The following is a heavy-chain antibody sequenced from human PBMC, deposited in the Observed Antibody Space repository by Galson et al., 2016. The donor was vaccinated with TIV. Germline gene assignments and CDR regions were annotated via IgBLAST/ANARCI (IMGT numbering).Heavy chain of an antibody. Sequence: SVKVSCKASGGTFISYTLSWARQAPRQGLEWMGRIIPVLGMTNYAQNFQGRVTITADRSTGTAYLELSSLKPGDTAVYYCARADSVDISSTEYWGQGTLVTVSS. D-gene: IGHD3-9*01. CDR1: GGTFISYT. J-gene: IGHJ4*02. CDR2: IIPVLGMT. CDR3: ARADSVDISSTEY. V-gene: IGHV1-69*02.